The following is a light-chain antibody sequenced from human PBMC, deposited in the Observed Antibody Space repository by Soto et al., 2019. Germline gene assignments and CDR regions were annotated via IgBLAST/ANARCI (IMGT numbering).Light chain of an antibody. J-gene: IGKJ5*01. CDR3: QQYNNWPIT. CDR2: RAS. Sequence: IVMPQSPATLSVSPGERATLSCRASQSVSSRLAWYQQKPGQAPRLLIYRASTRTTGIPARFSGSGSGTEFTLTINSLQSEDFAVYYCQQYNNWPITFGQGTRLEI. V-gene: IGKV3-15*01. CDR1: QSVSSR.